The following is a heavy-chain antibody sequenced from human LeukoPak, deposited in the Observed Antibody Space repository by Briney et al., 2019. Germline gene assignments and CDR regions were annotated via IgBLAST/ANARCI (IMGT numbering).Heavy chain of an antibody. CDR2: IIPIFGTA. D-gene: IGHD3-22*01. CDR3: ARRLVVVNGWFDP. J-gene: IGHJ5*02. CDR1: GGTFSSYA. Sequence: GASVKVSCKASGGTFSSYAISWVRLAPGRGLEWMGGIIPIFGTANYAQKFQGRVTITADESTSTAYMELSSLRSEDTAVYYCARRLVVVNGWFDPWGQGTLVTVSS. V-gene: IGHV1-69*01.